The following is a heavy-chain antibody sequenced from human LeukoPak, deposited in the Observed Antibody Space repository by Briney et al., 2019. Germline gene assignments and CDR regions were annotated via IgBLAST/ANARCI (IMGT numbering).Heavy chain of an antibody. CDR1: GYTLTELS. D-gene: IGHD5-12*01. CDR2: FDPEDGET. J-gene: IGHJ4*02. V-gene: IGHV1-24*01. Sequence: ASVKVSCKVSGYTLTELSMHWVRQAPGKGLEWMGGFDPEDGETIYAQKFQGRVTMTEDTSTDTAYMELSSLRSEDTAVYYCATGIIRGYDMGGFFDYWGQGTLVTVSS. CDR3: ATGIIRGYDMGGFFDY.